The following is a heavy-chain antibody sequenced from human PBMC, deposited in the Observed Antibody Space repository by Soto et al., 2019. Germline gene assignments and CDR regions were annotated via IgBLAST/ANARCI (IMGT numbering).Heavy chain of an antibody. V-gene: IGHV3-33*01. CDR1: GFTFSSYG. J-gene: IGHJ4*02. CDR2: IWYDGSNK. D-gene: IGHD6-19*01. Sequence: GGSLRLSCAASGFTFSSYGMHWVRQAPGKGLEWVAVIWYDGSNKYYADSVKGRFTISRDNSKNTLYLQMNSLRAEDTAVYYCARHLAVAGMGGVWGQGTLVTVSS. CDR3: ARHLAVAGMGGV.